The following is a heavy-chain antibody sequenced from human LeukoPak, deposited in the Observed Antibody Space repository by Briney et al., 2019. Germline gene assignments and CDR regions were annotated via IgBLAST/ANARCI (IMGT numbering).Heavy chain of an antibody. V-gene: IGHV3-53*01. CDR1: GFTVSSNY. CDR2: IYSGGST. D-gene: IGHD6-6*01. CDR3: ARQHQQLGGGNDY. J-gene: IGHJ4*02. Sequence: GGSLRLSCAASGFTVSSNYMSWVRQAPGKGLEWVSVIYSGGSTYYADSVKGRFTISRDNSKNTLYLQMNSLRAEDTAVYYCARQHQQLGGGNDYWGQGTLVTVSS.